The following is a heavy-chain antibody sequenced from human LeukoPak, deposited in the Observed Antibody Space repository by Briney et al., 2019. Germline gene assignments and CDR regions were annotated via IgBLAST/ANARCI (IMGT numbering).Heavy chain of an antibody. CDR1: GFTFDDYG. CDR3: ARGYKSHAFDI. V-gene: IGHV3-20*01. D-gene: IGHD5-18*01. CDR2: INWNGGST. J-gene: IGHJ3*02. Sequence: GGSLRLSCAASGFTFDDYGMSWVRQAPGKGLEWVSGINWNGGSTGYADSVKSRFTISRDNARNSLYLQMNSLRAEDTALYHCARGYKSHAFDIWGQGTMVTVSS.